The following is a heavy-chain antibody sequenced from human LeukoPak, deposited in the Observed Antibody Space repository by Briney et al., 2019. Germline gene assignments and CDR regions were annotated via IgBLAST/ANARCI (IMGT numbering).Heavy chain of an antibody. CDR3: ARVSRGYCSGGSCYGNYYFDY. Sequence: GGSLRLSCAASGFTFSSYWMSWVRQAPGKGLEWVANIKQDGSEKYYVDPVKGRFTISRDNAKNSLYLQMNSLRAEDTAVYYCARVSRGYCSGGSCYGNYYFDYWGQGTLVTVSS. D-gene: IGHD2-15*01. CDR2: IKQDGSEK. V-gene: IGHV3-7*04. CDR1: GFTFSSYW. J-gene: IGHJ4*02.